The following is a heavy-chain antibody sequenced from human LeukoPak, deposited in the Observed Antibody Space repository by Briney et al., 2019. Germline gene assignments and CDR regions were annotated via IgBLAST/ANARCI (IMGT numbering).Heavy chain of an antibody. CDR1: GFTFSSYA. D-gene: IGHD3-22*01. CDR3: AKPCLPYYYDSSGFYYYYYYGMDV. J-gene: IGHJ6*02. V-gene: IGHV3-23*01. Sequence: AGGSLRLSCAASGFTFSSYAMSWVRQAPGKGLEWVSAISGSGGSTYYADSVKGRFTISRDNSKNTLYLQMNSLRAEDTAVYYCAKPCLPYYYDSSGFYYYYYYGMDVWGQGTTVTVSS. CDR2: ISGSGGST.